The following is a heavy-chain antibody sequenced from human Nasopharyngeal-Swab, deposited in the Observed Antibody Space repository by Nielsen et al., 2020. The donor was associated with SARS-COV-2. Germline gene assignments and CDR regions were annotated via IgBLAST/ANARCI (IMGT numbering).Heavy chain of an antibody. CDR1: GFTFSNDA. CDR3: ARGGTPIVGYYYYMDV. CDR2: VSEDGSST. J-gene: IGHJ6*03. V-gene: IGHV3-30-3*01. D-gene: IGHD2-21*01. Sequence: GESLKISCAAFGFTFSNDAMHWVRQAPGKGLEWVGIVSEDGSSTSYADSVKGRFTITRDNSKNTLFLQMSSVRVEDTAVYYCARGGTPIVGYYYYMDVWGIGATVIVSS.